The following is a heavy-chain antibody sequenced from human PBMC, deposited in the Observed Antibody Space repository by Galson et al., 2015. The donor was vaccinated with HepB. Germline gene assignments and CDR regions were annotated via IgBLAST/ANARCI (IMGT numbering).Heavy chain of an antibody. CDR3: AKIEVRGFVEMDV. Sequence: SLRLSCAASGFTFSSYAMSWVRQAPGKGLEWVSAISCGGGSTYYADSVKGRFTISRDNSKNTLYLQMNSLRAEDTAVYYCAKIEVRGFVEMDVWGQGTTVTVSS. CDR1: GFTFSSYA. D-gene: IGHD3-10*01. V-gene: IGHV3-23*01. CDR2: ISCGGGST. J-gene: IGHJ6*02.